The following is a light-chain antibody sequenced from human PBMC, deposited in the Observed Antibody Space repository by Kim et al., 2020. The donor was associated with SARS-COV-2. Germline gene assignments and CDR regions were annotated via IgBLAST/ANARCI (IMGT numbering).Light chain of an antibody. CDR1: QPIDGKS. V-gene: IGKV3-20*01. Sequence: PGRRPALPLTSRQPIDGKSFARYQRTPGGAPRVLIHGASNVATGIPDRFSGSGSGTDFTLTISRLEPEDFAVYYCQQYGGSPWTFGHGTKVEIK. CDR2: GAS. J-gene: IGKJ1*01. CDR3: QQYGGSPWT.